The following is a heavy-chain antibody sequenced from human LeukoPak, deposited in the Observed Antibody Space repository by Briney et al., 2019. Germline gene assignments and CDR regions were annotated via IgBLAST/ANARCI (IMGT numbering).Heavy chain of an antibody. CDR2: INPNGGGT. CDR1: GYTFTDYY. Sequence: ASVKVSCKASGYTFTDYYMHWVRQAPGQGLEWMGWINPNGGGTNYAQKFQGRVTMTRNTSISTAYMELSSLRSEDTAVYYCARGPSRPYCSGGSCSPYYFDYWGQGTLVTVSS. V-gene: IGHV1-2*02. J-gene: IGHJ4*02. CDR3: ARGPSRPYCSGGSCSPYYFDY. D-gene: IGHD2-15*01.